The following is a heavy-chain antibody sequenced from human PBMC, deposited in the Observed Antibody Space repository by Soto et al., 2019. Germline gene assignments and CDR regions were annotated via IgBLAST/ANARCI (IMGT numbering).Heavy chain of an antibody. CDR1: GFTFSSYA. Sequence: QVQLVESGGGVVQPGRSLRLSCAASGFTFSSYAMHWVREAPGKGLERVAAISYDGSNKYYADSVKGRFTISRDNSKNTLYLQMNSLRAEDTAVYYCARAYEGDYFDYWGQGTLVTVSS. CDR3: ARAYEGDYFDY. CDR2: ISYDGSNK. V-gene: IGHV3-30-3*01. D-gene: IGHD3-16*01. J-gene: IGHJ4*02.